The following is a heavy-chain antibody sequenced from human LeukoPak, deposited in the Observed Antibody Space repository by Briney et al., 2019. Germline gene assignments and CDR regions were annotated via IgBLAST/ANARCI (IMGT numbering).Heavy chain of an antibody. D-gene: IGHD1-1*01. J-gene: IGHJ4*02. Sequence: SETLSLTCTVSGGSISSYYWSWIRQPPGKGLEWIGCIYYSGSTNYNPSLKSRVTISVDTSKNQFSLKLSSVTAADTAVYYCARLQTGTTMGIDYWGQGTLVTVSS. CDR3: ARLQTGTTMGIDY. CDR1: GGSISSYY. CDR2: IYYSGST. V-gene: IGHV4-59*08.